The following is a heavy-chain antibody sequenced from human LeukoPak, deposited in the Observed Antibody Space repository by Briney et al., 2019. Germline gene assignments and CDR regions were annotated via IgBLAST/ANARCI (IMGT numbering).Heavy chain of an antibody. V-gene: IGHV3-23*01. CDR3: ATDSSSWNIFDN. CDR2: ISGSGYST. D-gene: IGHD6-13*01. CDR1: GFTFTFNTYT. Sequence: PGGSLRLSCAASGFTFTFNTYTMAWVRQAPGKGLEWISSISGSGYSTFYADSVKGRFTISRDNSNKTVHLQMGKLRAEDTAIYYCATDSSSWNIFDNWGQGTLVTVSS. J-gene: IGHJ5*02.